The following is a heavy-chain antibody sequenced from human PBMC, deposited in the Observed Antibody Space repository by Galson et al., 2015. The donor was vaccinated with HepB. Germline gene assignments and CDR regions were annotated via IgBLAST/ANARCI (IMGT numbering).Heavy chain of an antibody. CDR1: GFTFSSYW. J-gene: IGHJ4*02. D-gene: IGHD2-2*01. Sequence: LRLSCAASGFTFSSYWMSWVRQAPGKGLEWVANIKQDGSEKYYVDSVKGRFTISRDNAENSLYLQMNSLRAEDTAVYYCARAPPPRAAATDYWGQGTLVTVSS. CDR2: IKQDGSEK. CDR3: ARAPPPRAAATDY. V-gene: IGHV3-7*03.